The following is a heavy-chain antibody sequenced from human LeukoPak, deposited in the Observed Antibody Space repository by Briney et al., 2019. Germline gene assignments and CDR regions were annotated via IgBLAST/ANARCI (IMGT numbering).Heavy chain of an antibody. Sequence: SETLSLTCTVSGGSISSSSYYWGGIRQPPRKGLEWIGSIYYSGSTYYNPSLKSRVTISVDTSKNQFSPKLSSVTAADTAVYYCARGGVGAFDIWGQGTMVTVSS. CDR1: GGSISSSSYY. J-gene: IGHJ3*02. CDR3: ARGGVGAFDI. CDR2: IYYSGST. V-gene: IGHV4-39*07.